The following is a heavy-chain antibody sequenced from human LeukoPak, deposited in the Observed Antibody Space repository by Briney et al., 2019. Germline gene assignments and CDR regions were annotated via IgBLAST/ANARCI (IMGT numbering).Heavy chain of an antibody. CDR1: EFTFSSYA. CDR3: AKGPYGDYVAYWFDP. CDR2: ISGGGGST. D-gene: IGHD4-17*01. V-gene: IGHV3-23*01. Sequence: GGSLRLSCAASEFTFSSYAMNWVRQAPGKGLEWVSAISGGGGSTYYADSVKGRFTISRDNSKNTLYLQMNSLRAEDTAVYYCAKGPYGDYVAYWFDPWGQGTLVTVSS. J-gene: IGHJ5*02.